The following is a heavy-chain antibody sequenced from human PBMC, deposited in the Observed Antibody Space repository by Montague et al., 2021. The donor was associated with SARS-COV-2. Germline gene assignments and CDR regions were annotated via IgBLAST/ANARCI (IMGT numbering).Heavy chain of an antibody. Sequence: SETLSLTCSISGVSITSHYWSWVRQPAGKGLEWIGHIYASGSTNYSPSLKSRVRLSIDNPKNQFSLKLESLTAADTAVYYCARDGGNWYYFDYWGQGALVTVSS. CDR1: GVSITSHY. V-gene: IGHV4-4*07. CDR2: IYASGST. CDR3: ARDGGNWYYFDY. D-gene: IGHD3-16*01. J-gene: IGHJ4*02.